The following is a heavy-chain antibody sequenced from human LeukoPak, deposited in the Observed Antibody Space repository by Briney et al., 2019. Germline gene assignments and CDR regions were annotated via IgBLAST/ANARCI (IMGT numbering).Heavy chain of an antibody. V-gene: IGHV1-69*13. J-gene: IGHJ6*02. CDR2: IIPIFGTA. D-gene: IGHD1-14*01. CDR3: ARAAVTGAYYYYGMDV. CDR1: GGTFSSYA. Sequence: SVKVSCKASGGTFSSYAISWVRQAPGQGLEWMGGIIPIFGTANYAQRFQGRVTITADESTSTAYMELSSLRSEDTAVYYCARAAVTGAYYYYGMDVWGQGTTVTVSS.